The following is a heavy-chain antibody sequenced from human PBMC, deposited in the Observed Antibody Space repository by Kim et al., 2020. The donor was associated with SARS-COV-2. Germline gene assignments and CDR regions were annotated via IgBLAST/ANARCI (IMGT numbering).Heavy chain of an antibody. J-gene: IGHJ6*02. V-gene: IGHV1-8*01. D-gene: IGHD3-22*01. CDR1: GYTFTSYY. CDR2: MNPNSGNT. Sequence: ASVKVSCKASGYTFTSYYINWVRQATGQGLEWMGWMNPNSGNTGYAQKFQGRVTMTRNTSISTAYMELSSLRSEDTAVYYCARGRRTMIVVVITPYYYYGMDVWGQGTTVTVSS. CDR3: ARGRRTMIVVVITPYYYYGMDV.